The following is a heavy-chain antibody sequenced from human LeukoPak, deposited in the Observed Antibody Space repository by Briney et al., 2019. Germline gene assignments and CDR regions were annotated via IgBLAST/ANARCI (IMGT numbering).Heavy chain of an antibody. D-gene: IGHD3-22*01. Sequence: PGGSLRLSCAASGFTFDDYAMHWVRQAPGKGLEWVFFITWDGGSAYYADSVKGRFTISRDNAKNSLYLQMNSLRAEDTALYYCAKDHYYDSSGRYFDYWGQGTLVTVSS. CDR3: AKDHYYDSSGRYFDY. CDR2: ITWDGGSA. J-gene: IGHJ4*02. V-gene: IGHV3-43D*03. CDR1: GFTFDDYA.